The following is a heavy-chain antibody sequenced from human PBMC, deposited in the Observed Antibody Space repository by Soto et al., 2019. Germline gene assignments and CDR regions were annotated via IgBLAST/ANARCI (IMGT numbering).Heavy chain of an antibody. J-gene: IGHJ6*02. Sequence: GGSLRLSCAASGFTFSSYSMNWVRQAPGKGLEWVSSISSSSSYIYYADSVKGRFTISRDNAKNSLYLQMNSLRAEDTAVYYCASRQYQLLGSYGMDVWGQGTTVTVSS. D-gene: IGHD2-2*01. CDR3: ASRQYQLLGSYGMDV. CDR1: GFTFSSYS. CDR2: ISSSSSYI. V-gene: IGHV3-21*01.